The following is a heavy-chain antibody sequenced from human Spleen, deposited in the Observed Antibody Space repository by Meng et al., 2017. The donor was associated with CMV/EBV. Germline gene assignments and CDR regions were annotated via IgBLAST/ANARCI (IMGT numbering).Heavy chain of an antibody. D-gene: IGHD6-6*01. J-gene: IGHJ6*02. CDR2: MSGSGSSI. V-gene: IGHV3-11*01. CDR3: ASVNIAARTYGMDV. Sequence: GESLKISCVASGFTFSDYYISWIRQSPVKGLEWIAHMSGSGSSIFHADSVKGRFTISRDNAKNSLYLQMNSLRAEDTALYYCASVNIAARTYGMDVWGQGTTVTVSS. CDR1: GFTFSDYY.